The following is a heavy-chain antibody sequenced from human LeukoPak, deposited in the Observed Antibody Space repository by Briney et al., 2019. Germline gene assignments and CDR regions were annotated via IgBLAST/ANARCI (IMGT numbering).Heavy chain of an antibody. Sequence: GGSLRLSCAASGFTFSSYWMSWVRQAPGKGLEWVANIKQDGSEKYYVASVKGRFTISRDNAKNSLYLLMNSLRAEDTAVYYCARDRGCSSTSCYNGDWFDPWGRGTLVTVSS. CDR2: IKQDGSEK. CDR1: GFTFSSYW. V-gene: IGHV3-7*01. CDR3: ARDRGCSSTSCYNGDWFDP. J-gene: IGHJ5*02. D-gene: IGHD2-2*02.